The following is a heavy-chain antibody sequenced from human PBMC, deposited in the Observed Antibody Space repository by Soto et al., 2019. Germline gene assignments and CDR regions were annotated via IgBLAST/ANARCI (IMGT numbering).Heavy chain of an antibody. CDR1: GFTFSYYA. Sequence: GGSLRRSCAASGFTFSYYAMHRVRQAPGKGLEWVSLVSIDGSGKYYADSVRGRFTVSRDNSKSTLYLQTNTLRPEDTALYYCARDREPYGGFNYPESWGLGTLVTVSS. V-gene: IGHV3-30-3*01. D-gene: IGHD5-12*01. CDR2: VSIDGSGK. J-gene: IGHJ5*02. CDR3: ARDREPYGGFNYPES.